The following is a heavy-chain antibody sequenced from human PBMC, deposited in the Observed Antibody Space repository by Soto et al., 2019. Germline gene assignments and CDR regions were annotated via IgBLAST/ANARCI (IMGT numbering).Heavy chain of an antibody. CDR3: TKENHPRRMIRGGDY. CDR2: IKSKTDGGTT. J-gene: IGHJ4*02. D-gene: IGHD3-16*01. CDR1: GFTFSNAW. V-gene: IGHV3-15*01. Sequence: GGSLRLSCAASGFTFSNAWMSWVRQAPGKGLEWVGRIKSKTDGGTTDYAAPVKGRFTISRDDSKNTLYLQMNSLKTEDTAVYYCTKENHPRRMIRGGDYWGQGTLVTVSS.